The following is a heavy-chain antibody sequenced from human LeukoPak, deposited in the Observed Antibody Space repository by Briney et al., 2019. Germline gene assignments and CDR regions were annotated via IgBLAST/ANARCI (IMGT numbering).Heavy chain of an antibody. V-gene: IGHV1-2*02. D-gene: IGHD3-10*01. J-gene: IGHJ4*02. CDR2: INSNTGGT. CDR1: GYTFSSYY. Sequence: VASVKVSCKASGYTFSSYYIHWVRQAPGQGLEWMGWINSNTGGTDYAQNFQGRVTMTRDTSINTAYMELSSLKSDDTAVYYCARRIWFGEPQFDYWGQGTLVTVSS. CDR3: ARRIWFGEPQFDY.